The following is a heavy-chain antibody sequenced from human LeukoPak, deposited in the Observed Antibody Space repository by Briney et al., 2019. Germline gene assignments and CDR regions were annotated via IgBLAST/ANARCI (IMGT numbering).Heavy chain of an antibody. Sequence: SETLSLTCSVSGGSITTIFYFWGWIRQPRGKGLEWLGTLSNNGSTYYNPSLKSRLTISVDTSKNHFSLKVNSVTVADTAVYYCARQMRYCSTSSCYTSDYFDSWGQGALVTVPS. CDR2: LSNNGST. D-gene: IGHD2-2*01. J-gene: IGHJ4*02. V-gene: IGHV4-39*01. CDR3: ARQMRYCSTSSCYTSDYFDS. CDR1: GGSITTIFYF.